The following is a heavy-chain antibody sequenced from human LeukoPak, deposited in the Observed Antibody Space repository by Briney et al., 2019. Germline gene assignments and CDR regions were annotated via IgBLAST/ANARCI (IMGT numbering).Heavy chain of an antibody. Sequence: SETLSLTCTVSGGSISSGGYYWSWIRQPPGKGLEWIGYIYHSGSTYYNPSLKSRVTISVDRSKNQFSLKLSSVTAADTAVYYCARARVGGYSYGYAYEGYGMDVWGQGTTVTVSS. J-gene: IGHJ6*02. CDR1: GGSISSGGYY. CDR3: ARARVGGYSYGYAYEGYGMDV. D-gene: IGHD5-18*01. V-gene: IGHV4-30-2*01. CDR2: IYHSGST.